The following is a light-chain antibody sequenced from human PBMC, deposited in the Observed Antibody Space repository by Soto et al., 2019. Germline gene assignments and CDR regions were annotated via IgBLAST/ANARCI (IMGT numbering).Light chain of an antibody. CDR1: RGHNSYA. V-gene: IGLV4-69*01. Sequence: QPVLTQPPSASASLGASVKLTCTLSRGHNSYAIAWHQQQPEKGPRYLMKLNSDGSHSKGDGIPDRFSGSSSGAERYLTISSLQSVDEADYYCQTWSTDIRVFGGGTKLTVL. CDR3: QTWSTDIRV. CDR2: LNSDGSH. J-gene: IGLJ3*02.